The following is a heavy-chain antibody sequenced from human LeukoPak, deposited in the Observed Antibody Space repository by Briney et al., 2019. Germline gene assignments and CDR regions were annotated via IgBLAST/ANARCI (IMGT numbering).Heavy chain of an antibody. J-gene: IGHJ5*02. CDR3: ARDFTMVQGVIMRQKSLIPLWFDP. D-gene: IGHD3-10*01. CDR2: IKQDGSEK. Sequence: PGGSLRLSCAASGFTFSSYAMSWVRQAPGKGLEWVANIKQDGSEKYYVDSVKGRFTISRDNAKNSLYLQMNSLRAEDTAVYYCARDFTMVQGVIMRQKSLIPLWFDPWGQGTLVTVSS. V-gene: IGHV3-7*01. CDR1: GFTFSSYA.